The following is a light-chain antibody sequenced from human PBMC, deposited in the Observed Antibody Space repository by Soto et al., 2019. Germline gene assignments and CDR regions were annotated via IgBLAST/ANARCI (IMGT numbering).Light chain of an antibody. J-gene: IGKJ2*01. Sequence: EIVMTQSPATLSVSPGERATLSCRASQSVSSNLAWYQQKPGQAPRLLIYGASTRATGIPARFSGSGSGTEFTLTISSLQSEYFAVYYCQQYNNGPPYTFGQGTKLEIK. CDR3: QQYNNGPPYT. CDR2: GAS. CDR1: QSVSSN. V-gene: IGKV3-15*01.